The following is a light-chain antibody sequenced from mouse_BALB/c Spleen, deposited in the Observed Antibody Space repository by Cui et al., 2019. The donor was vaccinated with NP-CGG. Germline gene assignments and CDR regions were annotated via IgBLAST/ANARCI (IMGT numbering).Light chain of an antibody. CDR1: TGIVTTNNY. CDR3: ALWYSNHWV. Sequence: QAVVTQESAPTTSPGETVTLTCRSSTGIVTTNNYANWVQEKPDHLFTGLIGGTNNRAPGVPARFSGSLIGDKAALTITGAQTEDEAIYFCALWYSNHWVFGGGTKLTVL. CDR2: GTN. J-gene: IGLJ1*01. V-gene: IGLV1*01.